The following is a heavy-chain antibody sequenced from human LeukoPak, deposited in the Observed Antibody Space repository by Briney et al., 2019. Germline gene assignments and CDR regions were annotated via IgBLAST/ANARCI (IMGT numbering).Heavy chain of an antibody. J-gene: IGHJ4*02. V-gene: IGHV3-21*01. CDR1: GFTFSSYS. CDR2: ISSSSSYI. Sequence: GGSLRLSCAASGFTFSSYSMNWVRQAPGKGLEWVSSISSSSSYIYYADSVKGRFTISRDNAKNSLYLQMNSLRAEDTAVYYCAREGATYPAFDYWGQGTLVTVSS. CDR3: AREGATYPAFDY. D-gene: IGHD1-26*01.